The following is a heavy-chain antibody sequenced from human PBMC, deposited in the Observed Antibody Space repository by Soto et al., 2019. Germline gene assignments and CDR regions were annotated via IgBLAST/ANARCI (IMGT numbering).Heavy chain of an antibody. J-gene: IGHJ5*02. CDR1: GYTFADYA. CDR2: MNPKTGNI. CDR3: TREAVVAENWFDP. V-gene: IGHV1-3*01. D-gene: IGHD3-22*01. Sequence: ASVQVSCKASGYTFADYALHWVRQAPGQGLEWVGWMNPKTGNIKSSHKFEDRVSITRDTATSTAYMELSGLRSEDTAVYFCTREAVVAENWFDPWGQGTLVTVSS.